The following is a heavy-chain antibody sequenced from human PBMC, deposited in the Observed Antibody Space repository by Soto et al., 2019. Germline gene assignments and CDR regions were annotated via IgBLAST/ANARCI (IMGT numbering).Heavy chain of an antibody. D-gene: IGHD6-25*01. Sequence: QVQLVQSGADVKKPGSSVKVSCKASGGSRNYNAFSWVRQAPGQGLEWMGGIVTVFGTANHAQKFQGRVTITADESTSSVYMELSSLTSEDTAVYYCARSGAYSSGQFGLDVWGQGTTVTVSS. CDR2: IVTVFGTA. V-gene: IGHV1-69*01. CDR1: GGSRNYNA. J-gene: IGHJ6*02. CDR3: ARSGAYSSGQFGLDV.